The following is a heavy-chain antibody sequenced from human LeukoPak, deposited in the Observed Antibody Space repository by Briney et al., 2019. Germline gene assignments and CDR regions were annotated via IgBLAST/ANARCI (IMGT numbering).Heavy chain of an antibody. D-gene: IGHD6-13*01. J-gene: IGHJ4*02. CDR1: GFTFSSYA. Sequence: GGSLRLSCAASGFTFSSYAMSWVRQAPGKGLEWVSAISGSGGSTYYADSVKGRFTISRDNSKNTLYLQMNSLRAEDTAVYYCAKDHGSWGYSSSWYPYWGQGTLVTVSS. CDR2: ISGSGGST. CDR3: AKDHGSWGYSSSWYPY. V-gene: IGHV3-23*01.